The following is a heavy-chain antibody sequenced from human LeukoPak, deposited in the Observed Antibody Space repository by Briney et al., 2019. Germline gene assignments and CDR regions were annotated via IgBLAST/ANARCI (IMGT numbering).Heavy chain of an antibody. CDR3: AKGYGVNAGYFDF. V-gene: IGHV3-23*01. CDR1: GFTFSSYA. CDR2: ISGSGGST. D-gene: IGHD4/OR15-4a*01. J-gene: IGHJ4*02. Sequence: GGSLRLSCAASGFTFSSYAMSWVRQPPGKGLEWVSAISGSGGSTYYADSVKGRFTISRDNSKNTLYLQMNSLRAEDTAIYYCAKGYGVNAGYFDFWGQGTLVTVSS.